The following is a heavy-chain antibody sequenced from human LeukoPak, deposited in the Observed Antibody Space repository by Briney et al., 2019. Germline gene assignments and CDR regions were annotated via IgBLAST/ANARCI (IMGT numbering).Heavy chain of an antibody. CDR1: GFTFSSYG. J-gene: IGHJ4*02. Sequence: GRSLRLSCAASGFTFSSYGMHWVRQAPGKGLEWVAVIWYGGSNKYYADSVKGRFTISRDNSKNTLYLQMNSLRAEDTAVYYCAKGPLRFLEWHYDYWGQGTLVTVSS. D-gene: IGHD3-3*01. CDR3: AKGPLRFLEWHYDY. CDR2: IWYGGSNK. V-gene: IGHV3-30*18.